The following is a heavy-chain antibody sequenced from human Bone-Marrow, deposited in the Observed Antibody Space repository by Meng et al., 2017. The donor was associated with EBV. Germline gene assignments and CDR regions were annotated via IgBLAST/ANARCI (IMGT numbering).Heavy chain of an antibody. Sequence: HLQDSGPGLCQLSETLSRTWPVSGGSVSSGSYYWSWIRQPPGKGLEWIGYIHYSGSTNYNPSLKSRVTISVDTSKNQFSLKLSSVTAADTAVYYCARADCSSTSCYDSRGWFDPWGQGTLVTVSS. CDR1: GGSVSSGSYY. D-gene: IGHD2-2*01. CDR2: IHYSGST. V-gene: IGHV4-61*01. J-gene: IGHJ5*02. CDR3: ARADCSSTSCYDSRGWFDP.